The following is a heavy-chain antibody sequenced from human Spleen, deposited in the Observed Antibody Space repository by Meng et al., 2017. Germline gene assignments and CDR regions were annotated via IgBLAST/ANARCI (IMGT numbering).Heavy chain of an antibody. CDR1: GYTFTSYG. CDR2: ISAYNGNT. V-gene: IGHV1-18*01. J-gene: IGHJ6*02. CDR3: ASGYSYGYTSNYYYYGMDV. Sequence: ASVKVSCKASGYTFTSYGISWVRQAPGQGLEWMGWISAYNGNTNYAQKLQGRVTMTTDTSTSTAYMELRSLRSDDTAVYYCASGYSYGYTSNYYYYGMDVWGQGTTVTVSS. D-gene: IGHD5-18*01.